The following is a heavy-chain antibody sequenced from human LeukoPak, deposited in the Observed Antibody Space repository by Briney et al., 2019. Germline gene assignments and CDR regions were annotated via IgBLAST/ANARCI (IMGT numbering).Heavy chain of an antibody. D-gene: IGHD3-22*01. Sequence: PGGSLRLSCAASGFTFSSYAMSWVRQAPGKGLEWVSAISGSGGSTDYADSVKGRFIISRDNSQNTLYLQLNSLRADDTAVYYCAKVNYYEPYFWGQGTLVTVSS. CDR1: GFTFSSYA. CDR2: ISGSGGST. V-gene: IGHV3-23*01. CDR3: AKVNYYEPYF. J-gene: IGHJ4*02.